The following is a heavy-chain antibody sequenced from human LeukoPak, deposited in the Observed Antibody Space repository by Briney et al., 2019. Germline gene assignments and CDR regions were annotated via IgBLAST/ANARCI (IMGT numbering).Heavy chain of an antibody. D-gene: IGHD7-27*01. V-gene: IGHV3-9*01. CDR3: TKGTWGKPFDY. J-gene: IGHJ4*02. Sequence: GRSLRLSCAASGFTFDDYAMHWVRQTPGKGLERVSGISWNSGSIVYADSVKGRFTISRDNAKSSLYLQMNSLIAEDTALYYCTKGTWGKPFDYWGQGTMVTVSS. CDR2: ISWNSGSI. CDR1: GFTFDDYA.